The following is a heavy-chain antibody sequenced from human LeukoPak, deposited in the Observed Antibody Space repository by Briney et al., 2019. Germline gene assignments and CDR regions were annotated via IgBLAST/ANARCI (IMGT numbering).Heavy chain of an antibody. V-gene: IGHV4-39*01. D-gene: IGHD1-26*01. CDR3: ARPKSSGSYFDY. Sequence: SETLSLTCTVSGGSISSSSYYWGWIRQPPGKGLEWIGSIYYSGSTYYNPSLKSRVTISVDTSKNQFSLKLSPVTAADTAVYYCARPKSSGSYFDYWGQGTLVTVSS. CDR1: GGSISSSSYY. J-gene: IGHJ4*02. CDR2: IYYSGST.